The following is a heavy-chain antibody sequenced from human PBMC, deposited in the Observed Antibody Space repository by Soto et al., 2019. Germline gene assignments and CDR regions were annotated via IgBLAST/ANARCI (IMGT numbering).Heavy chain of an antibody. CDR2: IYSDGTT. CDR3: SRVGCSNSKCYTRGMDV. J-gene: IGHJ6*02. V-gene: IGHV4-4*07. CDR1: CGSISGYY. Sequence: SETLSLTCTVSCGSISGYYWSWVRQPAGKGLEWVGRIYSDGTTNYSPSIKSRVTMSLDTSKDQFSLHLNSVTAADTAVYYCSRVGCSNSKCYTRGMDVWGQGTTVTVSS. D-gene: IGHD2-2*01.